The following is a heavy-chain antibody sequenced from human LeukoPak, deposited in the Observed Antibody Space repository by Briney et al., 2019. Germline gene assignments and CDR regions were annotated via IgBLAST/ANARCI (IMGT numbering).Heavy chain of an antibody. V-gene: IGHV3-23*01. CDR3: AKSWGSATYYRGNDY. J-gene: IGHJ4*02. Sequence: GGSLRLSCAASGFTFTNYAMTWVRQAPGKGLEWVSSMSNSGDKTYYAESVKGRFTISRDNSKSTLYLQMNSVEAEDTAVYYCAKSWGSATYYRGNDYWGQGTLVTVSS. CDR2: MSNSGDKT. D-gene: IGHD3-10*01. CDR1: GFTFTNYA.